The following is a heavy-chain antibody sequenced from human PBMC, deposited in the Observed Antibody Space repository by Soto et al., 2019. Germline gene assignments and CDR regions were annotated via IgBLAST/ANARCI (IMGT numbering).Heavy chain of an antibody. CDR2: IYYSGST. V-gene: IGHV4-59*08. CDR3: PRLGGYYQAFDQ. Sequence: QVQLQESGPGLVKPSETLSLTCTVSGGSISSYYGGWFRQPPGKGLEWIGYIYYSGSTTYHPSLKSRVTISVDTSKNQFPLNLPSETAADTAVYYCPRLGGYYQAFDQWGHGFLVTVSS. D-gene: IGHD3-22*01. CDR1: GGSISSYY. J-gene: IGHJ4*01.